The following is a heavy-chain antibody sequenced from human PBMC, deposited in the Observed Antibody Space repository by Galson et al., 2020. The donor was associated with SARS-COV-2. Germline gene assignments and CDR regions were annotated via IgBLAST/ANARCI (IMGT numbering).Heavy chain of an antibody. V-gene: IGHV4-39*01. CDR3: ARQRGYITMIVVVITGEFDY. D-gene: IGHD3-22*01. CDR1: GGSISSSSYY. Sequence: ETSETLSLTCTVSGGSISSSSYYWGWIRQPPGKGLEWIGSIHSSGSTYYNPSLKSRVTISVDTSKNQFSLKLSSVTAADTAVYYCARQRGYITMIVVVITGEFDYWGQGTLVTVSS. J-gene: IGHJ4*02. CDR2: IHSSGST.